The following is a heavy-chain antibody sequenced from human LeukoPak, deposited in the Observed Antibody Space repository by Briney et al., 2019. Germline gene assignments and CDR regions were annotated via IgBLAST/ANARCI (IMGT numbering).Heavy chain of an antibody. CDR1: GYTFTSYY. CDR2: INPSGGST. Sequence: ASVKVSCKASGYTFTSYYMHWVRQAPGQGLEGMGIINPSGGSTSYAQKFQGRVTMTRDTSTSTVYMELSSLRSEDTAVYYCARDPAAAGTLDYWGQGTLVTVSS. J-gene: IGHJ4*02. CDR3: ARDPAAAGTLDY. V-gene: IGHV1-46*01. D-gene: IGHD6-13*01.